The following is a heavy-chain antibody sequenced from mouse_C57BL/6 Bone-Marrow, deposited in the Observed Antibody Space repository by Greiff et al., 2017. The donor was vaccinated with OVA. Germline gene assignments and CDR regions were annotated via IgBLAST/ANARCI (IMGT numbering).Heavy chain of an antibody. J-gene: IGHJ2*01. V-gene: IGHV1-54*01. CDR1: GYAFTNYL. CDR3: ARFSYDPYFDY. D-gene: IGHD2-12*01. CDR2: INPGSGGT. Sequence: VQLQQSGAELVRPGTSVKVSCKASGYAFTNYLIEWVKQRPGQGLEWIGVINPGSGGTNYNEKFKGKATLTADKSSNTAYMQLSSLTSEDSAVYFYARFSYDPYFDYWGQGTTLTVAS.